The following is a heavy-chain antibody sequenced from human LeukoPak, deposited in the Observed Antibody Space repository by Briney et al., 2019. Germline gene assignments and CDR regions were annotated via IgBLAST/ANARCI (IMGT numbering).Heavy chain of an antibody. V-gene: IGHV1-69*05. D-gene: IGHD1-1*01. CDR1: GGTFNSYA. CDR2: IIPIFGTA. CDR3: ARGPELERFDY. J-gene: IGHJ4*02. Sequence: SVKVSCKASGGTFNSYAISWVRQAPGQGLEWMGGIIPIFGTANYAQKFQGRVTITTDESTSTAYMELSSLRSEDTVVYYCARGPELERFDYWGQGTLVTVSS.